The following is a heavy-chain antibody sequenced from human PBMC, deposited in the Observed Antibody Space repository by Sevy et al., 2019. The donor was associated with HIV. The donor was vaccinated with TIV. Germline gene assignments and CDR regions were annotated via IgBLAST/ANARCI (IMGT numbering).Heavy chain of an antibody. CDR2: INWNGGRT. CDR1: GFTLDDYG. J-gene: IGHJ4*02. V-gene: IGHV3-20*04. D-gene: IGHD2-8*01. CDR3: ARSLGYCTNVCCHSDY. Sequence: GGSLRLSCAASGFTLDDYGMTWVRQTPGKGLEWVSGINWNGGRTGYADSVKGRFTVSRDNAKNFLYLQMKSLRAEDTAVYYCARSLGYCTNVCCHSDYWGQGTLVTVSS.